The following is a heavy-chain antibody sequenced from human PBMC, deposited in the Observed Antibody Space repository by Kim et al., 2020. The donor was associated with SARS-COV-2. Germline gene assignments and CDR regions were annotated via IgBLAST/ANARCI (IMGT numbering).Heavy chain of an antibody. Sequence: ASLKVSCKASGYTFTIYAMHWVRQAPGQRLEWMGWINAGNCNTKYSQKFQGRVTITRDTSASTAYMELSSLRSEDTAVVYCARGSSVTGFYYFDYWGQGTLVTGSS. V-gene: IGHV1-3*01. D-gene: IGHD6-13*01. J-gene: IGHJ4*02. CDR2: INAGNCNT. CDR1: GYTFTIYA. CDR3: ARGSSVTGFYYFDY.